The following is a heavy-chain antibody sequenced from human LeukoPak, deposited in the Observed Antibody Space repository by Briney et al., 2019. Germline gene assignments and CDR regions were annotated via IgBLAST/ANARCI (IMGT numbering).Heavy chain of an antibody. CDR3: ARDNYYDGSGYSTQPGFDP. J-gene: IGHJ5*02. CDR2: INPNSGGT. V-gene: IGHV1-2*06. D-gene: IGHD3-22*01. CDR1: GYTFTGYY. Sequence: ASVKVSCKASGYTFTGYYMHWVRQTPGQGLEWMGRINPNSGGTNYAQKFQGRATMTRDTSISTAYMELSRLRPDDTAVYYCARDNYYDGSGYSTQPGFDPWGQGTLVTVSS.